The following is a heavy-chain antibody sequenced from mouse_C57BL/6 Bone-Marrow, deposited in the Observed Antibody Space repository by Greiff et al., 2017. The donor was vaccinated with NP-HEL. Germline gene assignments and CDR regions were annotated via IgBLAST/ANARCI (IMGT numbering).Heavy chain of an antibody. CDR1: GYTFTSYW. J-gene: IGHJ3*01. CDR2: IDPSDSYT. Sequence: VQLQQPGAELVMPGASVKLSCKASGYTFTSYWMHWVKQRPGQGLEWIGEIDPSDSYTKSNQKFKGKSTLTVDKSSSTAYMQLSSLTTENSAVYYCAREGATVAVWFAYWDQGTLVTVSA. D-gene: IGHD1-1*01. V-gene: IGHV1-69*01. CDR3: AREGATVAVWFAY.